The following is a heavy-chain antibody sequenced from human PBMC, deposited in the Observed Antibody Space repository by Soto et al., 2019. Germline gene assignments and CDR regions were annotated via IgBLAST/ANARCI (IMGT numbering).Heavy chain of an antibody. CDR2: IIPIFGTA. CDR3: VRDCSSTSCPDYYYGMDV. J-gene: IGHJ6*02. CDR1: GGTFSSYA. V-gene: IGHV1-69*01. D-gene: IGHD2-2*01. Sequence: QVQLVQSGAEVKKPGSSVKVSCKASGGTFSSYAISWVRQAPGQGLEWMGGIIPIFGTANYAQKFQGRVTITADESTSTAYMELSSLRSEDTAVYYCVRDCSSTSCPDYYYGMDVWGQGTTVTVSS.